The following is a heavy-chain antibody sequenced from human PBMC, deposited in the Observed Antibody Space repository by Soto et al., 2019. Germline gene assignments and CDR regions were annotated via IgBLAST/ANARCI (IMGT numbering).Heavy chain of an antibody. V-gene: IGHV3-30*18. J-gene: IGHJ6*02. CDR3: AKAGPPRVRNIPDGMDV. Sequence: QVQLVESGGGVVQPGRSLRLSCAASGFTFSSYGMHWVRQAPGKGLEWVAVISYDGSNKYYADSVKGRFTISRDNSKNTLYLQMNSLRAEDTAVYYCAKAGPPRVRNIPDGMDVWGQGTTVTVSS. CDR1: GFTFSSYG. D-gene: IGHD1-1*01. CDR2: ISYDGSNK.